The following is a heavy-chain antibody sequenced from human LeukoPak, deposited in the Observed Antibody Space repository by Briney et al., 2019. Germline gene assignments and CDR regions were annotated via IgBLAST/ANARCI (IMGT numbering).Heavy chain of an antibody. Sequence: GGSLRLSCAASGFTFSSYTMHWVRQAPGKGLEWVAVISYDGSNEYYANSVNGRFTISRDNSKDTLYLQMNSLRAEDTAAYYCARREGDGLLDYWGQGTLVTVSS. V-gene: IGHV3-30-3*01. D-gene: IGHD5-24*01. J-gene: IGHJ4*02. CDR1: GFTFSSYT. CDR2: ISYDGSNE. CDR3: ARREGDGLLDY.